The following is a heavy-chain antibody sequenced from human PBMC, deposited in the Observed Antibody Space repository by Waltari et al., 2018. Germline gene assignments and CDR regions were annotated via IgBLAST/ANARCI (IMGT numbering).Heavy chain of an antibody. CDR3: ARRGDFWSGLGDAFDI. CDR1: GGSISSYY. J-gene: IGHJ3*02. CDR2: IYYSGST. D-gene: IGHD3-3*01. V-gene: IGHV4-59*08. Sequence: QVQLQESGPGLVKPSETLSLTCTVSGGSISSYYWSWIRQPPGKGLEWIGYIYYSGSTNYNPSLKSRVTLSVDTSKNQFSLKLSSVTAADTAVYYCARRGDFWSGLGDAFDIWGQGTMVTVSS.